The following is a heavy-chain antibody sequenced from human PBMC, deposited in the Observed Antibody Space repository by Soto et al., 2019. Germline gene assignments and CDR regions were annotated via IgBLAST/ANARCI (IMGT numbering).Heavy chain of an antibody. CDR2: ISAYNGNT. CDR1: GYTFTSYG. J-gene: IGHJ6*02. CDR3: ARDRNSGYYYDSSGYPLYYGMDV. D-gene: IGHD3-22*01. V-gene: IGHV1-18*01. Sequence: ASVKVSCKASGYTFTSYGISWVRQAPGQGLEWMGWISAYNGNTNYAQKLQGRVTMTTDTSTSTAYKELRSLRSDDTAVYYCARDRNSGYYYDSSGYPLYYGMDVWGQGTTVTVSS.